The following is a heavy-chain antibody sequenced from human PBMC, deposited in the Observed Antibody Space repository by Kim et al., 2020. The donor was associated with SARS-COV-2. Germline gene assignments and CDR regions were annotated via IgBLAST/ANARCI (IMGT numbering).Heavy chain of an antibody. V-gene: IGHV3-74*01. D-gene: IGHD6-13*01. J-gene: IGHJ5*02. Sequence: GGSLRLSCAASGFTFSSYWMHWVRQAPGKGLVWVSRINSDGSSTSYADSVKGRFTISRDNAKNTLYLQMNSLRAEDTAVYYCARSWQQLVPWFDPWGQGTLVTVSS. CDR2: INSDGSST. CDR1: GFTFSSYW. CDR3: ARSWQQLVPWFDP.